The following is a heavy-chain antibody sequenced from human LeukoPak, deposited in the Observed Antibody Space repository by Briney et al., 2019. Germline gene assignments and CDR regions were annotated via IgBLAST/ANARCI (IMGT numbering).Heavy chain of an antibody. CDR1: GFTFSSYA. D-gene: IGHD1-20*01. V-gene: IGHV3-23*01. CDR2: IRGSGGNT. Sequence: GGSLRLSCAASGFTFSSYAMSWVRQAPGKGLEWVSSIRGSGGNTYYADSVKGRFTISRDNAKNTLYLQMNYLRAEDTAVYYCAKSYGGHQITDNDAFDMWGQGTVVTVSS. CDR3: AKSYGGHQITDNDAFDM. J-gene: IGHJ3*02.